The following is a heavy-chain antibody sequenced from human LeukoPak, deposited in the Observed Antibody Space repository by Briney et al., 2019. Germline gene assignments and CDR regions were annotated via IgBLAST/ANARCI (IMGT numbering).Heavy chain of an antibody. CDR1: GGSLSSYY. Sequence: SETLSLTCTVSGGSLSSYYWSWIRQPAGKGLDWVGYIYYSGSTNYNPSLKSRSTISLDTSKNQFSLNLRSVTAAATGVYFCARQGDSGRSYDYWGQGTLVTVSS. V-gene: IGHV4-59*08. D-gene: IGHD3-22*01. J-gene: IGHJ4*02. CDR3: ARQGDSGRSYDY. CDR2: IYYSGST.